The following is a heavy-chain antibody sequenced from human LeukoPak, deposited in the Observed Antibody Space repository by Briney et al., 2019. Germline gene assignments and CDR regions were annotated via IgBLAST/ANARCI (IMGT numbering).Heavy chain of an antibody. CDR3: ARGRGIGSDFDY. D-gene: IGHD2-21*01. J-gene: IGHJ4*01. CDR1: GFTFSSYS. V-gene: IGHV3-21*01. Sequence: PGGSLRLSCAASGFTFSSYSMNWVRQAPGKGLEWVSSISSSSSYIYYADSVKGRFTISRDNAKNSLYLQMNSLRAEDTAVYYCARGRGIGSDFDYWGHGTLVIVSS. CDR2: ISSSSSYI.